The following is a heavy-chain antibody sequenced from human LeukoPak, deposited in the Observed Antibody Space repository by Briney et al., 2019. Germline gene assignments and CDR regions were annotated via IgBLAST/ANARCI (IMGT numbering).Heavy chain of an antibody. V-gene: IGHV3-23*01. D-gene: IGHD4-11*01. Sequence: GGSLGLSCAASGFTFSTYSMSWVRLAPGKGLEWVSGISGSGANTYYADSVKGRFTISRDNSKNTLYLQMNSLRAEDTAVFYCAKYPVSDGYFDYWGQGTLVTVSS. J-gene: IGHJ4*02. CDR2: ISGSGANT. CDR1: GFTFSTYS. CDR3: AKYPVSDGYFDY.